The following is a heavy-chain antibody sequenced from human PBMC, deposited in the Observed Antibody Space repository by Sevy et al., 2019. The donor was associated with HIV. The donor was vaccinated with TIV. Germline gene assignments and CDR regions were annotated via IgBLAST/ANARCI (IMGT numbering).Heavy chain of an antibody. CDR1: GFTFSTYA. V-gene: IGHV3-23*01. Sequence: GGSLRLSCAASGFTFSTYAMTWVRQAPGKGLEWVSVISYSGGSTYYADSVRGQFTISRDNSKNTLYLQMNSLRADDTAVYYCARDCSSTTCLWGLDVWGQGTTVTVSS. CDR2: ISYSGGST. D-gene: IGHD2-2*01. CDR3: ARDCSSTTCLWGLDV. J-gene: IGHJ6*02.